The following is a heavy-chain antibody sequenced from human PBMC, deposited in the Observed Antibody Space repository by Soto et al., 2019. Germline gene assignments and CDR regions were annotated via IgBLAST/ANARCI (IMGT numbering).Heavy chain of an antibody. CDR1: GCTFSSYS. J-gene: IGHJ6*03. CDR2: ISSSSSYI. CDR3: ARERVTIFGVVTPSYYMDV. V-gene: IGHV3-21*01. D-gene: IGHD3-3*01. Sequence: PGGSLRLSCAASGCTFSSYSMNWVRQAPGKGLEWVSSISSSSSYIYYADSVKGRFTISRDNAKNSLYLQMNSLRAEDTAVYYCARERVTIFGVVTPSYYMDVWGKGTTVTVSS.